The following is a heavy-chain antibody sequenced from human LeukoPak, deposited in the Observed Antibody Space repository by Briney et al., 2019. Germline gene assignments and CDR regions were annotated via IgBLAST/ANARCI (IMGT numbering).Heavy chain of an antibody. J-gene: IGHJ5*02. D-gene: IGHD2-21*02. CDR3: AKEACCVGGCGRWSDP. CDR1: GFTFRRDA. V-gene: IGHV3-23*01. CDR2: ISDTGGGT. Sequence: PGGSLRLSCAPPGFTFRRDAMNCVRQAPGKGLEWVSAISDTGGGTFYADSVKGRFSISRDNSKNTLYLQMNSLRAEDADVYSCAKEACCVGGCGRWSDPWVEGSLVSVSS.